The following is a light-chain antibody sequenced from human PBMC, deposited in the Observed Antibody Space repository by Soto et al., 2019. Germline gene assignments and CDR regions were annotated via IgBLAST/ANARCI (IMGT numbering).Light chain of an antibody. CDR2: DSS. Sequence: EIVLTQSPGTLSLSPGERATLSCRASERVSSYLAWYHQKPGQAPRLLIYDSSKRATGIPARFNGSGSETDFTLTISSLEPEDFAVYYCQHRSLFGGGTKVDI. V-gene: IGKV3-11*01. CDR1: ERVSSY. J-gene: IGKJ4*01. CDR3: QHRSL.